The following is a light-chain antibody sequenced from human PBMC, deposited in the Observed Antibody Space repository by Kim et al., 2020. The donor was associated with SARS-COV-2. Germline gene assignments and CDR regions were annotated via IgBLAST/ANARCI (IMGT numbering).Light chain of an antibody. J-gene: IGLJ3*02. CDR2: YDT. V-gene: IGLV3-21*04. CDR1: DIGTKS. Sequence: APGQTATITCGGDDIGTKSVHWYQQKPGQAPVLVIYYDTDRPSGIPERFSASNSGNTATLTVSRVEAGDEADYYCQVWDSGSDHWVFGGGTKLTVL. CDR3: QVWDSGSDHWV.